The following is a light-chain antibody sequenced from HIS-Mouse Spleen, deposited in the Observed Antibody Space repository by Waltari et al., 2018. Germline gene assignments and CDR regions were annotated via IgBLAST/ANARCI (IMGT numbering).Light chain of an antibody. CDR3: NSRDSSGNHWV. J-gene: IGLJ3*02. CDR2: GKN. Sequence: SSELTQDPAVSVALGQTVRITCQGDSLRSDYASWYQQKPGQAPVLVHYGKNNRPSGIPDRFSGSSSGNTASLTITGAQAEDEADYYCNSRDSSGNHWVFGGGTKLTVL. V-gene: IGLV3-19*01. CDR1: SLRSDY.